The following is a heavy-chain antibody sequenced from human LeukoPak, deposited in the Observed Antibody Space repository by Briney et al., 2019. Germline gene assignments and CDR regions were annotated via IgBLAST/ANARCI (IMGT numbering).Heavy chain of an antibody. CDR2: IYYSGST. CDR3: ARGWYYDYVWGSYRYPDAFDI. J-gene: IGHJ3*02. CDR1: GGSISSYY. V-gene: IGHV4-59*01. D-gene: IGHD3-16*02. Sequence: KPSETLSFTCTVSGGSISSYYWSWIRQPPGKGLEWIGYIYYSGSTNYNPSLKSRVTISVDTSKNQFSLKLSSVTAADTAVYYCARGWYYDYVWGSYRYPDAFDIWGQGTMVTVSS.